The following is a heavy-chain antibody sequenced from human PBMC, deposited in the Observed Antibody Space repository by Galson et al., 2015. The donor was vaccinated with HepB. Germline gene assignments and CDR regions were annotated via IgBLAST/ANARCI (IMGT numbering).Heavy chain of an antibody. D-gene: IGHD1-26*01. CDR3: AAVSIVPGASIFDY. V-gene: IGHV1-58*02. CDR1: GYTFTTSA. J-gene: IGHJ4*02. CDR2: IVVGSANT. Sequence: SVKVSCKASGYTFTTSAMQWVRQARGQRLEWIGWIVVGSANTNYAQKFQERVTITRDMSTSTAYMEMSSLRSEDTAVYYCAAVSIVPGASIFDYWGQGTLVTVSS.